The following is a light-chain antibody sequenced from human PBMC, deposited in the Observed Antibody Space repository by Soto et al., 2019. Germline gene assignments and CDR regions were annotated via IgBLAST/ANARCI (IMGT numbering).Light chain of an antibody. Sequence: DIQMTQSPSSLSASVGDRVTITCRASQSISSYLNWYQQKPGKAPKLLIYAASSLQSGVPSRFSGSGSGTDFTLKISRLQPEDFATYYCQQSNSTPPTFGQGTRLEIK. CDR1: QSISSY. CDR2: AAS. V-gene: IGKV1-39*01. J-gene: IGKJ5*01. CDR3: QQSNSTPPT.